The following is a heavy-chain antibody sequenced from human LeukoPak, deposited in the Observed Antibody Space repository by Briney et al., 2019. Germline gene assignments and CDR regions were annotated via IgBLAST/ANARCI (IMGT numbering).Heavy chain of an antibody. D-gene: IGHD6-13*01. V-gene: IGHV4-31*03. CDR3: ARVAGYSSPFAY. CDR1: GDSISSGGYY. J-gene: IGHJ4*02. Sequence: SQTLSLTCTVSGDSISSGGYYWSWIRQHPGKGLEWIGYIYYSGSTYYNPSLKSRVTISIDASKDQFSLKLTSVTAADTAVYYCARVAGYSSPFAYWGQGTLVTVSS. CDR2: IYYSGST.